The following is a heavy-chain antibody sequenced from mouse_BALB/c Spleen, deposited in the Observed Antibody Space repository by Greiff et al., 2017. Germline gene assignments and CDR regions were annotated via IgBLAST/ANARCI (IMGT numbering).Heavy chain of an antibody. J-gene: IGHJ2*01. CDR3: ARSGIDGYLDY. V-gene: IGHV1-87*01. CDR2: IYPGDGDT. CDR1: GYTFTSYW. Sequence: VKLVESGAELARPGASVKLSCKASGYTFTSYWMQWVKQRPGQGLEWIGAIYPGDGDTRYTQKFKGKATLTADKSSSTAYMQLSSLASEDSAVYYCARSGIDGYLDYWGQGTTLTVSS. D-gene: IGHD2-3*01.